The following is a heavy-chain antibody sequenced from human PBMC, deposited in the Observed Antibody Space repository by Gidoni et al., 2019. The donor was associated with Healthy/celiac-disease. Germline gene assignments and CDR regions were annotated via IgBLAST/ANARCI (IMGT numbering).Heavy chain of an antibody. Sequence: QLQLQQSGPGPVKPSETPSLTCTVSSGSTSSSSYHWGWIRQPPGKGLGWIGGLYYRGSTCYNPSLKSRVTISVDTSKNQFSLKLSSVTAADTAVYYCASLDRTVTTSFDYWGQGTLVTVSS. CDR2: LYYRGST. D-gene: IGHD4-17*01. J-gene: IGHJ4*02. CDR3: ASLDRTVTTSFDY. V-gene: IGHV4-39*01. CDR1: SGSTSSSSYH.